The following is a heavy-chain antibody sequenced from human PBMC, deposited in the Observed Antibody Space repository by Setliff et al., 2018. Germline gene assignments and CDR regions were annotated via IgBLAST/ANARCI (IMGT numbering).Heavy chain of an antibody. J-gene: IGHJ5*02. CDR3: ARINFYDATAYYYAPHH. V-gene: IGHV1-18*01. CDR2: INNYNMNT. D-gene: IGHD3-10*01. CDR1: GYTFTNYG. Sequence: ASVKVSCKASGYTFTNYGINWVRQAPGQGLEWMGWINNYNMNTNYPQKFLGRVTMTTDTSTNTAYMELRSLRPDDTAIYYCARINFYDATAYYYAPHHWGQGTLVTVSS.